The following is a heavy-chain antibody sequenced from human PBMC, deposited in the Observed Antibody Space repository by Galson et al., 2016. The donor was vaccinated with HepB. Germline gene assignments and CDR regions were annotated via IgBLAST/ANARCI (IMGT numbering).Heavy chain of an antibody. CDR1: GLTFDTYA. CDR2: ISWNGGSI. J-gene: IGHJ6*02. V-gene: IGHV3-9*01. D-gene: IGHD6-6*01. Sequence: SLRLSCAASGLTFDTYAMHWVRQAPGKGLEWVSGISWNGGSIGYADSVKGRFTISRDNAKNSLYLQMNSPRAEDTALYYCSRSARPNYYYYGVGVWGQGTTVTVSS. CDR3: SRSARPNYYYYGVGV.